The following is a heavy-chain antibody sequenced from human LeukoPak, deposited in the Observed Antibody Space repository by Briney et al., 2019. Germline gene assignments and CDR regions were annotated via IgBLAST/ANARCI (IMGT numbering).Heavy chain of an antibody. CDR3: ASSRYDSSGYYGIIGY. D-gene: IGHD3-22*01. V-gene: IGHV3-21*01. CDR2: ISRSSNYK. J-gene: IGHJ4*02. CDR1: GFTFSSYW. Sequence: GGSLRLSCAASGFTFSSYWMHWVRQAPGKGLEWVSSISRSSNYKYYADSVKGRFTISRDNAKNSLYLQMNSLRAEDTALYYCASSRYDSSGYYGIIGYWGQGTLVTVSS.